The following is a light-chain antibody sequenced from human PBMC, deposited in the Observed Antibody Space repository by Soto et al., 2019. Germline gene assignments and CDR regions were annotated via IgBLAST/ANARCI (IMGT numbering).Light chain of an antibody. CDR1: QTVTSNY. J-gene: IGKJ1*01. V-gene: IGKV3-20*01. Sequence: EILMTQSPATLSVSLGETATLSCRASQTVTSNYLAWYQQKPGQAPRLLIFGASIRVTGIPDRFIGSGSGTDFTLTISRLEPEDFAVYYCQHYVTSLTTFGQGTKVDIK. CDR2: GAS. CDR3: QHYVTSLTT.